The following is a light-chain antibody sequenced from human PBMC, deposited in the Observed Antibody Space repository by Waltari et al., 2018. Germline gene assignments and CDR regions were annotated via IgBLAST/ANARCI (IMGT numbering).Light chain of an antibody. CDR1: TGAVTSGHS. CDR2: NTT. Sequence: QAVVTQEPSLPVSPGGTVTLTCGSSTGAVTSGHSPYWFQQKPGQAPRTLIYNTTNKHSWTPARVSGSLLGGKAALTLSGAQPEDEAEYYCLLSYSGSRWVFGGGTRLTVL. J-gene: IGLJ3*02. CDR3: LLSYSGSRWV. V-gene: IGLV7-46*01.